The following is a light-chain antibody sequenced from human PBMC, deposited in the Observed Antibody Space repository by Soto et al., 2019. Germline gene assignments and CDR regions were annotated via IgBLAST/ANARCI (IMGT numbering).Light chain of an antibody. CDR2: DDS. CDR1: NIGSNS. J-gene: IGLJ3*02. CDR3: QVWDSSSDHVV. V-gene: IGLV3-21*02. Sequence: SYELTQPPSVSVAPGQTARITCGGDNIGSNSVRWYQQKPGQAPVLVVFDDSDRPSGIPERFSGSNSGNTATLTISRVEAGDEADYYCQVWDSSSDHVVFGGGTQLTVL.